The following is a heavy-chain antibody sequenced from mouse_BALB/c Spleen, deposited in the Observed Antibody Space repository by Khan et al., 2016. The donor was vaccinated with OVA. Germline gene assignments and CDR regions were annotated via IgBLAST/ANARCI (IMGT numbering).Heavy chain of an antibody. CDR2: ISYSGST. J-gene: IGHJ4*01. V-gene: IGHV3-2*02. CDR3: ASELGRYYAMNY. CDR1: GYSITSDYA. D-gene: IGHD4-1*01. Sequence: EVKLEESGPGLVKPFQSLSLTCTVTGYSITSDYAWNWIRQFPGNKLEWMGCISYSGSTSYNPSLKSRISITRDTSKNQFFLQLNSVTTEDTATYYCASELGRYYAMNYWGQGTSVTVSS.